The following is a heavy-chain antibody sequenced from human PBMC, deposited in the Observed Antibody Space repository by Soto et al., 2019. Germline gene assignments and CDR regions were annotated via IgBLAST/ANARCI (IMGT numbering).Heavy chain of an antibody. Sequence: PSETLSLTCTVSGGSISSYYWSWIRQPPGKGLEWIGYIYYSGSTNYNPSLKSRVTISVDTSKNQFSLRLSSVTAADTAVYYCARHARRPVYGDYGGWDMDVWGKGTKVTVSS. CDR1: GGSISSYY. D-gene: IGHD4-17*01. J-gene: IGHJ6*03. V-gene: IGHV4-59*08. CDR2: IYYSGST. CDR3: ARHARRPVYGDYGGWDMDV.